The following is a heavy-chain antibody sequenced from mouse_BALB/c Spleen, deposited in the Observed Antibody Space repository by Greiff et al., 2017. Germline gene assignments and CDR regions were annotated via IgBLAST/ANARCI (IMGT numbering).Heavy chain of an antibody. CDR1: GFTFSSYA. V-gene: IGHV5-6-5*01. D-gene: IGHD2-2*01. CDR2: ISSGGST. Sequence: EVKVEESGGGLVKPGGSLKLSCAASGFTFSSYAMSWVRQTPEKRLEWVASISSGGSTYYPDSVKGRFTISRDNARNILYLQMSSLRSEDTAMYYCARGRYYGYDGYYAMDYWGQGTSVTVSS. J-gene: IGHJ4*01. CDR3: ARGRYYGYDGYYAMDY.